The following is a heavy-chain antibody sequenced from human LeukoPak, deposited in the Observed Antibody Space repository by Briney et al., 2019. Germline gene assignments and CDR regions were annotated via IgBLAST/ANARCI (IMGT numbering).Heavy chain of an antibody. D-gene: IGHD3-9*01. Sequence: GGSLRLSCAASGFTLSTYAMSWVRQTPGKGLEWVAATSSSDAGTYHADSVRGRFTISRDNSKNTLYLQMNSLRAEDAAVYYCATPLTGGTSRKDYRGQGTLVTVSS. CDR3: ATPLTGGTSRKDY. CDR2: TSSSDAGT. V-gene: IGHV3-23*01. CDR1: GFTLSTYA. J-gene: IGHJ4*02.